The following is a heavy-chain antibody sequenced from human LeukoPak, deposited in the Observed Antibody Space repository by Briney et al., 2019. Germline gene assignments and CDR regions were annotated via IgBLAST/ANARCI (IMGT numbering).Heavy chain of an antibody. CDR1: GGSTSSYY. CDR2: IYYSGST. J-gene: IGHJ4*02. CDR3: ARENRGVQQLGPYYFDY. Sequence: SETLSLTCTVSGGSTSSYYWSWIRQPPGKGLEWIGYIYYSGSTNYNPSLKSRVTISVDTSKNQFSLKLSSVTAADTAVYYCARENRGVQQLGPYYFDYWGQGTLVTVSS. D-gene: IGHD6-13*01. V-gene: IGHV4-59*01.